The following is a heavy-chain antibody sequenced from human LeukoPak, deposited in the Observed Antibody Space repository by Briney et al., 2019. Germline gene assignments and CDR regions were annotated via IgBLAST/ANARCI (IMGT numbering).Heavy chain of an antibody. J-gene: IGHJ4*02. Sequence: PGGSLRLSCAASGFTFGSYSMNWVRQAPGKGLEWVSYISSGSTTIYFADSVKGRFTVSRDKNTLYLQLNSLRPEDTAVYYCAKDRGGPGAYYFDYWGQGTLVTVSS. CDR3: AKDRGGPGAYYFDY. V-gene: IGHV3-48*01. CDR2: ISSGSTTI. CDR1: GFTFGSYS. D-gene: IGHD2-15*01.